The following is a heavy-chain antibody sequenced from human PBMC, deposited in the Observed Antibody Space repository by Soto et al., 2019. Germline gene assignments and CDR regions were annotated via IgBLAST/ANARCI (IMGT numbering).Heavy chain of an antibody. J-gene: IGHJ6*02. Sequence: GGSLRPSWAPSGFTFSSYAMSWVRQAPGKGLEWVSAISGSGASTYYADSVKGRFTISRDNSKNTLYLQMNCLRAEDTAVYYCAKAPPIPYYYYGMDVWGQGTTVTVSS. CDR1: GFTFSSYA. V-gene: IGHV3-23*01. CDR2: ISGSGAST. CDR3: AKAPPIPYYYYGMDV.